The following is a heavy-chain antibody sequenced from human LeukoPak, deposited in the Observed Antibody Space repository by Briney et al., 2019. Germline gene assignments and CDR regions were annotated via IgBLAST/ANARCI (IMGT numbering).Heavy chain of an antibody. CDR2: INHSGRT. CDR3: ARDLRYCSSTSCYTAFHYYYGMDV. V-gene: IGHV4-34*01. CDR1: GGSFSGYY. D-gene: IGHD2-2*02. Sequence: PSETLSLTCAVYGGSFSGYYWSWIPQPPGKGLGWIGEINHSGRTNYNPSLKSRVTISVDTSKNQFSLKLSSVTAADTAVYYCARDLRYCSSTSCYTAFHYYYGMDVWGQGTTVTVSS. J-gene: IGHJ6*02.